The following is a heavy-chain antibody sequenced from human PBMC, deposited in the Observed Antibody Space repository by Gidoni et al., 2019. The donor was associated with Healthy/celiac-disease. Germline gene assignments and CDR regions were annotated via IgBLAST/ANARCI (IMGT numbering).Heavy chain of an antibody. Sequence: QVQLQESGPGLVKPSQTLSLTCTVSGCPISTVGYYWTWIRQHPGKGLEWFGYMYYSGSTYYDPYVKSRVTISVDTSKNQFSLKLSSVTAADKAVYDCARDGYSSGWCDGGMDVWGQGTTVTVSS. V-gene: IGHV4-31*03. J-gene: IGHJ6*02. CDR1: GCPISTVGYY. D-gene: IGHD6-19*01. CDR2: MYYSGST. CDR3: ARDGYSSGWCDGGMDV.